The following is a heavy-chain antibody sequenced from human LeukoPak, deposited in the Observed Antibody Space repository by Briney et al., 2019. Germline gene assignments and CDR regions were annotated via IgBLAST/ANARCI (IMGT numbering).Heavy chain of an antibody. CDR2: ISYDGSNK. D-gene: IGHD6-13*01. V-gene: IGHV3-30*18. CDR3: AKDPGYSSSWSDY. CDR1: GFPFSSYG. Sequence: GSLRLFCAASGFPFSSYGMHWVRQAPGKGLEWVAVISYDGSNKYYADSVKGRFTISRDNSKNTLYLQMNSLRAEDTAVYYCAKDPGYSSSWSDYWGQGTLVTVSS. J-gene: IGHJ4*02.